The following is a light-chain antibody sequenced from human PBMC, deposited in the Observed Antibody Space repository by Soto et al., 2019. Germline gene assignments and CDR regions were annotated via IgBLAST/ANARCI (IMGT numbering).Light chain of an antibody. J-gene: IGLJ1*01. Sequence: QSVLTQPPSVSGAPGQGVTISCTGSSSNIGAGYDVHWYQQLPRTAPELLIYSSVNRPSGVPDRFSASKSGTSASLAITGLRPEDEADYYCQSYDSRLNGYVFGTGTKVTVL. CDR3: QSYDSRLNGYV. CDR1: SSNIGAGYD. CDR2: SSV. V-gene: IGLV1-40*01.